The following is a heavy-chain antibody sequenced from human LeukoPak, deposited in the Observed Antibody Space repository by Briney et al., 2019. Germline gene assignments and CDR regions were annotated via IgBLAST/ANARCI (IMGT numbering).Heavy chain of an antibody. V-gene: IGHV1-2*02. J-gene: IGHJ4*02. D-gene: IGHD5-12*01. CDR1: GYTFTGYY. CDR2: NNPNSGGT. Sequence: ASVKVSCKASGYTFTGYYMHWVRQAPGQGLEWMGWNNPNSGGTNYAQKFQGRVTMTRDTSISTAYMELSRLRSDDTAVYYCARVGATIAIRLDYWGQGTLVTVSS. CDR3: ARVGATIAIRLDY.